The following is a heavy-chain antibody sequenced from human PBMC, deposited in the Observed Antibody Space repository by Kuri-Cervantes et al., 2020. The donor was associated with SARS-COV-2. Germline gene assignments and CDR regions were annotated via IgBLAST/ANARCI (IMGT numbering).Heavy chain of an antibody. V-gene: IGHV3-48*01. Sequence: GESLKISCAASGFTFSSYSMNWVRQAPGKGLEWVSYISSSSSTIYYADSVKGRFTISRDNAKNSLYLQMNSLRVEDTAVYYCARDQRPTFYYDSSEGAFDIWGQGTMVTVSS. CDR1: GFTFSSYS. D-gene: IGHD3-22*01. CDR2: ISSSSSTI. J-gene: IGHJ3*02. CDR3: ARDQRPTFYYDSSEGAFDI.